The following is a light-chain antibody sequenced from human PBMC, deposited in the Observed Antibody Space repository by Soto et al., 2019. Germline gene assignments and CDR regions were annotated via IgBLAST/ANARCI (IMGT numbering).Light chain of an antibody. CDR1: QSVTSN. CDR2: GAS. Sequence: EIVMTQSPATLSVSQGERATLSCRASQSVTSNLAWYQQKPGQAPRLLIYGASTRATGIPARFSGSGSGTEFTLTISSLQSEECAVYYCQQYNNWPPTFGQGTRLEIK. CDR3: QQYNNWPPT. V-gene: IGKV3-15*01. J-gene: IGKJ5*01.